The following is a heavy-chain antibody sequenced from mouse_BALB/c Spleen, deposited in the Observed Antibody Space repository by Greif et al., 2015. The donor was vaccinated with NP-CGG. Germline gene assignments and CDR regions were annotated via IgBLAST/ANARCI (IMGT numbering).Heavy chain of an antibody. D-gene: IGHD2-1*01. Sequence: EVQLQQSGPSLVKPSQTLSLTCSVTGDSITSGYWNWIRKFPGNKLEYMGHISYSGSTYYNPSLKSRISITRDPSKNQYYLQLNSVTTEYTATYYCARSPYGNYAMDYWGPGTSVTVSS. CDR3: ARSPYGNYAMDY. CDR2: ISYSGST. J-gene: IGHJ4*01. CDR1: GDSITSGY. V-gene: IGHV3-8*02.